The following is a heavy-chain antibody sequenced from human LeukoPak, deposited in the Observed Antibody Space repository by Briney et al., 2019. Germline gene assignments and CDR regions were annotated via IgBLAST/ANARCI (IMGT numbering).Heavy chain of an antibody. J-gene: IGHJ6*03. CDR3: AKEEVVVVVAATRNYYYYMDV. CDR2: ISGSGGST. V-gene: IGHV3-23*01. CDR1: GFTFSSYG. Sequence: GGSLRLSCAASGFTFSSYGMSWVRQAPGKGLEWVSAISGSGGSTYYADSVKGRFTISRDNSKNTLYLQMNSLRAEDTAVYYCAKEEVVVVVAATRNYYYYMDVWGKGTTVTVSS. D-gene: IGHD2-15*01.